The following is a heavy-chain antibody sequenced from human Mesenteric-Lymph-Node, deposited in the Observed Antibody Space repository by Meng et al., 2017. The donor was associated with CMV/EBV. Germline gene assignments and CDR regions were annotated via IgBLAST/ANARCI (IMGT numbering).Heavy chain of an antibody. D-gene: IGHD2-15*01. V-gene: IGHV4-30-4*08. CDR1: GASY. Sequence: GASYWSWIRQPPGKGLEWIGYIYSSGSTYYNPSLKSRVTISVDTSKNQFSLKLSSVTAAVTAVYYCARDGMGYCSGGSCYSGWFDPWGQGTLVTVSS. CDR3: ARDGMGYCSGGSCYSGWFDP. CDR2: IYSSGST. J-gene: IGHJ5*02.